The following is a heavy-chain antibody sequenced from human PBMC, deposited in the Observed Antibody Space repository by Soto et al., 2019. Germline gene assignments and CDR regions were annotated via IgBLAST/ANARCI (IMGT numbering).Heavy chain of an antibody. V-gene: IGHV3-30-3*01. D-gene: IGHD1-1*01. CDR2: ISYDGSNK. CDR1: GFTFSSYA. J-gene: IGHJ6*02. Sequence: QVQLVESGGGVVQPGRSLRLSCAASGFTFSSYAMHWVRQAPGKGLEWVAVISYDGSNKYYADSVKGRFTISRDNSQNTLYLQMTSLRAEDTAVYYCARDRLRYNWNDFPYYYYGMDVWGQGTTVTVSS. CDR3: ARDRLRYNWNDFPYYYYGMDV.